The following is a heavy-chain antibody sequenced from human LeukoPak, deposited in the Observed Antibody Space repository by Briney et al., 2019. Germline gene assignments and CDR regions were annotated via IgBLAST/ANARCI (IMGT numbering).Heavy chain of an antibody. CDR3: ARLGLLPWYFDI. CDR1: RFSISNYY. D-gene: IGHD1-26*01. CDR2: IYSSWST. Sequence: SETLSLTCTVSRFSISNYYWSWIRQPPGRGLEWIGYIYSSWSTNFNPSLKSRVTMSADTSRNQFSLKLSSVTAADTAVYFCARLGLLPWYFDIWGRGTLVTVSS. J-gene: IGHJ2*01. V-gene: IGHV4-4*08.